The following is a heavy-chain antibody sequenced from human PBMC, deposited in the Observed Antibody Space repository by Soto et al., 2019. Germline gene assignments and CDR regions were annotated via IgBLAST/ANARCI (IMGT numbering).Heavy chain of an antibody. Sequence: EVQLVESGGGLVQPGGSLRLSCAASGLTVSNSYMNWVRQAPGEGLEWVSILYSDGTTYYADSEKGRFTISRDNSKNTLYLQMHSLRADDTAVYYCARDTTVTTPTYFASWGQGTLVIVSS. D-gene: IGHD4-17*01. CDR3: ARDTTVTTPTYFAS. CDR1: GLTVSNSY. CDR2: LYSDGTT. J-gene: IGHJ4*02. V-gene: IGHV3-66*01.